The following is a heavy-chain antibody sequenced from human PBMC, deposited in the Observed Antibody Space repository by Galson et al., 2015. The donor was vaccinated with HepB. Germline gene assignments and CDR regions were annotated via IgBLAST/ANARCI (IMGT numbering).Heavy chain of an antibody. J-gene: IGHJ4*02. D-gene: IGHD2-15*01. Sequence: LRLSCAASGFTFSDYYMSWIRQAPGKGLEWVSYISSSSSYTNYADSVKGRFTISRDNAKNSLYLQMNSLRAEDTAVYYCARGWSPAPFDYWGQGTLVTVSS. CDR1: GFTFSDYY. CDR3: ARGWSPAPFDY. V-gene: IGHV3-11*05. CDR2: ISSSSSYT.